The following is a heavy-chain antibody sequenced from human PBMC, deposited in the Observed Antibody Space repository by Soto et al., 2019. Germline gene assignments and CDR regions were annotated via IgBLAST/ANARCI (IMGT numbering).Heavy chain of an antibody. CDR2: ISYDGSNR. Sequence: GGSLRLSCAASGFTFSSNAMHWVRQAPGKGLEWVSIISYDGSNRYYADSVKGRFTISRDNSRSTLYLQMNSLRAEDTAVYYCLIDQRRRSWYWCHGTLVTVS. D-gene: IGHD1-26*01. J-gene: IGHJ4*01. CDR3: LIDQRRRSWY. CDR1: GFTFSSNA. V-gene: IGHV3-30*03.